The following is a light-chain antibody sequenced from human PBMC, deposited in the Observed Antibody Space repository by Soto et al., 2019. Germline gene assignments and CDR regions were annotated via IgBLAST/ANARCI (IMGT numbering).Light chain of an antibody. CDR3: QSYDSSPSGYV. J-gene: IGLJ1*01. V-gene: IGLV2-11*01. CDR2: DVN. CDR1: SSDVGGYHY. Sequence: QSVLTQPRSVSGSPGQSVTLSCTGTSSDVGGYHYVSWYQHHPGKAPKIIIYDVNKRPSGVPDRFSGSKSGTSASLAITGLRAEDEADYYCQSYDSSPSGYVFGTGTKVTVL.